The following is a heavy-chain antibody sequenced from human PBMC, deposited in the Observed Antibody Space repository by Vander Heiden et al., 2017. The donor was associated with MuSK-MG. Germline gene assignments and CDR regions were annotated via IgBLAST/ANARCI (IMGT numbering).Heavy chain of an antibody. CDR3: ARDGDYYDSSGYYDLDY. V-gene: IGHV3-74*01. CDR1: GFTFSSYW. J-gene: IGHJ4*02. Sequence: EVQLVESGGGLVQPGGSLRLSCAASGFTFSSYWMHWVRQAPGKGLVWVSRINSDGSSTSYADSVKGRFTISRDNAKNTLYLQMNSLRAEDTAVYYCARDGDYYDSSGYYDLDYWGQGTLVTVSS. CDR2: INSDGSST. D-gene: IGHD3-22*01.